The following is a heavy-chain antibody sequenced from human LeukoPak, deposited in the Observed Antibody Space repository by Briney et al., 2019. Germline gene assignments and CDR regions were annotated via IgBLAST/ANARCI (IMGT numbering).Heavy chain of an antibody. CDR2: ISGSGGNT. V-gene: IGHV3-23*01. CDR1: GFTFSSHG. D-gene: IGHD3-16*01. CDR3: AKDDNYIRFLS. Sequence: PGGSLRLSCAASGFTFSSHGMNWVRQAPGKGLEWVSGISGSGGNTYYADSVKGRFTISRDNSKNTLYLQMNSLRVEDTAVYYCAKDDNYIRFLSWGQGTLVTVSS. J-gene: IGHJ5*02.